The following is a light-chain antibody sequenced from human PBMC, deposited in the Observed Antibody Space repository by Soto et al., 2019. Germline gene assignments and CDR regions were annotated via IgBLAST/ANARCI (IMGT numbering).Light chain of an antibody. V-gene: IGLV2-14*01. CDR1: SSDVGGYNY. CDR2: DVS. J-gene: IGLJ1*01. CDR3: SSHTSSTPYV. Sequence: QSALTQPASVSGSPGQSITISCTGTSSDVGGYNYVSWYQQYPGKAPKLMIYDVSNRPSGVSNRFSGSKSGNTASLTISGHQGEDAADYYCSSHTSSTPYVFGTGTKVTVL.